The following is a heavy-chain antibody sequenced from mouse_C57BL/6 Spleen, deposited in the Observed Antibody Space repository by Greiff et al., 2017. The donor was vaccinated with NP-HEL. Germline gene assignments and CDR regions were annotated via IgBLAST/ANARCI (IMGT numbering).Heavy chain of an antibody. CDR2: IDPGDGDT. J-gene: IGHJ2*01. V-gene: IGHV1-82*01. Sequence: QVQLQQSGPELVKPGASVKISCKASGYAFSSSWMNWVKQRPGKGLEWIGRIDPGDGDTNYNGKFKGKATLTADKSSSTAYMQLSSLTSEDSAVYFCASSSYYFDYWGQGTTLTVSS. CDR1: GYAFSSSW. CDR3: ASSSYYFDY.